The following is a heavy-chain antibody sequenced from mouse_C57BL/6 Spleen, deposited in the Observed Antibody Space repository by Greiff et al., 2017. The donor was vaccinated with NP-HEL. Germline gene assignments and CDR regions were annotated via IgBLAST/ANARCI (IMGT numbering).Heavy chain of an antibody. Sequence: EVKVEESGGGLVKPGGSLKLSCAASGFTFSSYTMSWVRQTPEKRLEWVATISGGGGNTYYPDSVKGRFTISRDNAKNTLYLQMSSLRSEDTALYYCARANWDYFDYWGQGTTLTVSS. J-gene: IGHJ2*01. V-gene: IGHV5-9*01. D-gene: IGHD4-1*01. CDR2: ISGGGGNT. CDR3: ARANWDYFDY. CDR1: GFTFSSYT.